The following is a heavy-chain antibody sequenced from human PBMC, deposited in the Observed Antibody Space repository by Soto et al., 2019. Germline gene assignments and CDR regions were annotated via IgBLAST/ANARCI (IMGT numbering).Heavy chain of an antibody. CDR1: GFTFDDYA. CDR2: ISWNSGSI. Sequence: EVQLVESGGGLVQPGRSLRLSCAASGFTFDDYAMHWVRQAPGKGLEWVSGISWNSGSIGYADSVKGRFTISRDNAKNSLYLQMNIMRAEDTALYYCEKVNVGRWELPPYYFDYWGQGTLVTVSS. D-gene: IGHD1-26*01. J-gene: IGHJ4*02. V-gene: IGHV3-9*01. CDR3: EKVNVGRWELPPYYFDY.